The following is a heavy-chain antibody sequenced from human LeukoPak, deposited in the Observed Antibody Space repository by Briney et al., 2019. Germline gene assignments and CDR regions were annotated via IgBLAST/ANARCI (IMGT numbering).Heavy chain of an antibody. Sequence: QPGGSLRLSCVASGFTFSRSWMSWVRQAPGKGLEWVANIKEDGSEKKHVDSVKGRFTISRVNAKNSVYLQMNSLRAEDTAVYYCAKEGSLDIWGQGTMVTVSS. J-gene: IGHJ3*02. D-gene: IGHD2-15*01. CDR3: AKEGSLDI. CDR2: IKEDGSEK. V-gene: IGHV3-7*03. CDR1: GFTFSRSW.